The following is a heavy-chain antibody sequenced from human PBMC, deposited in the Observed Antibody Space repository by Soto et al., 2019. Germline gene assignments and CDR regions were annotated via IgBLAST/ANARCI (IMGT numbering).Heavy chain of an antibody. CDR1: GFTFSSYS. Sequence: GGSLRLSCAASGFTFSSYSMNWVRQAPGKGLEWVSSISSSSSYIYYADSMKGRFTISRDNARNSLYLQMNTLRAEDTAVYYCARDPRDVARTFDYWGQGTLVTVSS. CDR2: ISSSSSYI. V-gene: IGHV3-21*01. D-gene: IGHD2-15*01. CDR3: ARDPRDVARTFDY. J-gene: IGHJ4*02.